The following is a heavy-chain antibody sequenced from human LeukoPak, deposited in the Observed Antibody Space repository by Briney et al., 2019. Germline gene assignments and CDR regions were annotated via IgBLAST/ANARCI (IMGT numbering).Heavy chain of an antibody. Sequence: SVKVSCKASGGTFSSYAISWVRQAPGQGLEWMGGIIPIFGTANYAQKFQGRVTITADESTSTAYMELSSLRSEDTAVYYCARARCSSTSCYEGFDYWGQGTLVTVSS. V-gene: IGHV1-69*13. CDR2: IIPIFGTA. CDR1: GGTFSSYA. D-gene: IGHD2-2*01. J-gene: IGHJ4*02. CDR3: ARARCSSTSCYEGFDY.